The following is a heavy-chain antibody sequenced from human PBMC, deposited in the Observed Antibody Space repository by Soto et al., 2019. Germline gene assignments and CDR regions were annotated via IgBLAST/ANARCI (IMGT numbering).Heavy chain of an antibody. D-gene: IGHD6-13*01. V-gene: IGHV4-39*01. J-gene: IGHJ6*02. CDR3: ARKTLGQQLVLNYYYGMDV. CDR1: GCSISSSSYY. CDR2: IYYSGST. Sequence: SESLSLTFTVSGCSISSSSYYWGWIRHPPGKGLEWIGSIYYSGSTYYNPSLKSRVTISVDTSKNQFSLKLSSVTAADTAVYYCARKTLGQQLVLNYYYGMDVWGQGTTVS.